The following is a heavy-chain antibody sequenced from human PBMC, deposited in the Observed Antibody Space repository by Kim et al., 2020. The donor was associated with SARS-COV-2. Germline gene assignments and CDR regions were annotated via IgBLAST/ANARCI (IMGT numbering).Heavy chain of an antibody. V-gene: IGHV1-69*13. CDR3: AISMDGEMATIKGYYYYGMDV. CDR2: IIPIFGTA. J-gene: IGHJ6*02. D-gene: IGHD5-12*01. CDR1: GGTFSSYA. Sequence: SVKVSCKASGGTFSSYAISWVRQAPGQGLEWMGGIIPIFGTANYAQKFQGRVTITADESTSTAYMELSSLRSEDTAVYYCAISMDGEMATIKGYYYYGMDVWGQGTTVTVSS.